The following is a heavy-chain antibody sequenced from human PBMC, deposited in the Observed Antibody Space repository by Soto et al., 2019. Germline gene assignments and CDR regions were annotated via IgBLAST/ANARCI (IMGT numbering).Heavy chain of an antibody. Sequence: SETLSLTCTVSGGSISGYYWSWIRQPPGKGLEWIGSIYPSGSTNYNPSLKSRVTISADTSKNHFSLKLTSVTAADTAVYFCARQRRDYDTFTGYEFYWFDPWGQGTLVTVSS. CDR2: IYPSGST. CDR1: GGSISGYY. CDR3: ARQRRDYDTFTGYEFYWFDP. V-gene: IGHV4-59*01. J-gene: IGHJ5*02. D-gene: IGHD3-9*01.